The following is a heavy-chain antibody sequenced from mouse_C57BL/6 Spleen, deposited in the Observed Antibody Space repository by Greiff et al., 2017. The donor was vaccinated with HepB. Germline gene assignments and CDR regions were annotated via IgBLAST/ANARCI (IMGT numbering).Heavy chain of an antibody. J-gene: IGHJ2*01. D-gene: IGHD1-1*01. CDR1: GYTFTSYG. CDR3: ARWITTVVALDY. V-gene: IGHV1-81*01. CDR2: IYPRSGNT. Sequence: QVHVKQSGAELARPGASVKLSCKASGYTFTSYGISWVKQRTGQGLEWIGEIYPRSGNTYYNEKFKGKATLTADKSSSTAYMELRSLTSEDSAVYFCARWITTVVALDYWGQGTTLTVSS.